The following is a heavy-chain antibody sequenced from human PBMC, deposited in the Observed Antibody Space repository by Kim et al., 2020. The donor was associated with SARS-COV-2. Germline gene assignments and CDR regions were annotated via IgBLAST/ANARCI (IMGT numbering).Heavy chain of an antibody. D-gene: IGHD1-26*01. V-gene: IGHV3-15*01. CDR3: TATRAY. J-gene: IGHJ4*02. CDR2: DGRAT. Sequence: DGRATDHAAPVKGRFIISRDDSKNTLYLEMNSLKTEDPAIYYCTATRAYWGQGTLVTVSS.